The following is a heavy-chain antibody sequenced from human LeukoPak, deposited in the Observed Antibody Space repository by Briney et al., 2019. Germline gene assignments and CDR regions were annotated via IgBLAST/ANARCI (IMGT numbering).Heavy chain of an antibody. CDR3: ARSRVIGASPYYCDY. J-gene: IGHJ4*02. V-gene: IGHV4-59*01. CDR1: GAPLSSYY. Sequence: PSETLSLTCTVSGAPLSSYYWSWIRQSPGKGLEWIGYIYYDGSTNYNPSLQSRVTISVDTSKNQFSVKLKSVIAADTAVYYCARSRVIGASPYYCDYWGQGTLVTVSS. D-gene: IGHD2-21*01. CDR2: IYYDGST.